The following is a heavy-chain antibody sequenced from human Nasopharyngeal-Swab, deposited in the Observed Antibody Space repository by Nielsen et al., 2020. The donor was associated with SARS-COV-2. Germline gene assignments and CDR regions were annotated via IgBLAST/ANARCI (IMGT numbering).Heavy chain of an antibody. CDR1: GYTFTSYG. J-gene: IGHJ4*02. D-gene: IGHD2-15*01. CDR2: ISAYNGNT. Sequence: ASVKVSCKASGYTFTSYGISWVRQAPGQGLEGMGWISAYNGNTNYAQKLQGRVTMTTDTSTSTAYMELRSLRSDDTAVYYCAREEGLVVVVAATPDYWGQGTLVTVSS. CDR3: AREEGLVVVVAATPDY. V-gene: IGHV1-18*01.